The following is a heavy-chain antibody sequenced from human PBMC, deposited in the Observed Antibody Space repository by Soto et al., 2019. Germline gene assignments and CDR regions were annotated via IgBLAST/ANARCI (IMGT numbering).Heavy chain of an antibody. J-gene: IGHJ4*02. CDR1: GGTFSSYA. CDR2: ILPIFGTA. CDR3: ARVQRTDLGEYVSSGYPPPHFDF. D-gene: IGHD3-22*01. Sequence: QVQLVQSGAEGKKPGSSVKVSCKASGGTFSSYAISWVRQAPGQGLEWMGGILPIFGTANYPQKFQGRVKITPGESTSTAYSELKSLRSEDTAVYSCARVQRTDLGEYVSSGYPPPHFDFWGQGTLVTVSS. V-gene: IGHV1-69*01.